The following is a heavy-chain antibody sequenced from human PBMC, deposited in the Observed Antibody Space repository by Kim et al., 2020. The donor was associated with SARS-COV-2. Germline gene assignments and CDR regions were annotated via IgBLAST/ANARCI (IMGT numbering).Heavy chain of an antibody. D-gene: IGHD3-9*01. Sequence: GGSLRLSCGASGFTFSDYWMTWVRQAPGKGLEWVANIKQGGNEKYYVDSVKGRFTISRDNAKNSLYLQMDSLGAEDTAVYYCTRDVGDGNILTGYYDALDISGQGTMVTVSS. CDR2: IKQGGNEK. J-gene: IGHJ3*02. V-gene: IGHV3-7*01. CDR3: TRDVGDGNILTGYYDALDI. CDR1: GFTFSDYW.